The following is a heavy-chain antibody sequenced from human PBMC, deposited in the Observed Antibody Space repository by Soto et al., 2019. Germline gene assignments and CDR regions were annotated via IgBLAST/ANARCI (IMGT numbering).Heavy chain of an antibody. Sequence: GGTLRLSCAASGFTLDDYSMSWVRQAPGKGLEWVSGINWKGGSTGYANYVKGRITISRDKAKNYLYLQMNSLRDEDTALYHCARVSPIHGQWLVEVYYYYMDVWGKGTTVTVSS. CDR1: GFTLDDYS. CDR3: ARVSPIHGQWLVEVYYYYMDV. D-gene: IGHD6-19*01. J-gene: IGHJ6*03. V-gene: IGHV3-20*01. CDR2: INWKGGST.